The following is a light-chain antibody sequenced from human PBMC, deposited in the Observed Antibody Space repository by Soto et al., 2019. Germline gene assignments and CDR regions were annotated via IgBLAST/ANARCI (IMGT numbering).Light chain of an antibody. V-gene: IGKV1-39*01. CDR3: QQSYTTPLT. CDR1: QRISSY. J-gene: IGKJ4*01. Sequence: DIQMTQSPSSLSASVGDRVTITCRASQRISSYLNWYQQKPGKAPKLLIYAASSLHSGVPSRFSGSGSGTDFSLTISSVQPEDFATYYCQQSYTTPLTFGGGTKVDIK. CDR2: AAS.